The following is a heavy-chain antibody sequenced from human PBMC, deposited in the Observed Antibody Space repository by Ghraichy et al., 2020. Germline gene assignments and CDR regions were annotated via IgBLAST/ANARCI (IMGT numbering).Heavy chain of an antibody. J-gene: IGHJ5*02. CDR2: IYHSGST. D-gene: IGHD3-3*01. V-gene: IGHV4-38-2*02. CDR3: ARDTPDYDFWSGSAGRFDP. CDR1: GYSISSGYY. Sequence: SQTLSLTCAVSGYSISSGYYWGWIRQPPGKGLEWIGSIYHSGSTYYNPSLKSRVTISVDTSKNQFSLKLSSVTAADTAVYYCARDTPDYDFWSGSAGRFDPWGQGTLVTVSS.